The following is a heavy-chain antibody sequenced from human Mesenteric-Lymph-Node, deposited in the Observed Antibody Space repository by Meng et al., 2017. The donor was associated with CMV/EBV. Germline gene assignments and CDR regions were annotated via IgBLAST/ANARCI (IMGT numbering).Heavy chain of an antibody. J-gene: IGHJ4*02. Sequence: GESLKISCAASGFTFSSYGMHWVRQAPGKGLEWVAFIRYDGSNKYYADSVKGRFTISRDNSKNTLYLQMNSLRAEDTALYYYARGIMTTVTNWGQGTLVTVSS. D-gene: IGHD4-17*01. CDR1: GFTFSSYG. CDR3: ARGIMTTVTN. V-gene: IGHV3-30*02. CDR2: IRYDGSNK.